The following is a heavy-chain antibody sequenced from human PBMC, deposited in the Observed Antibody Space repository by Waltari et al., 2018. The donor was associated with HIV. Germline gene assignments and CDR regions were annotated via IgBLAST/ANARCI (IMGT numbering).Heavy chain of an antibody. Sequence: EMGKPGASVRLSCRVFGFFLADHDIHRVRQGPRQRFEWMGIINAGDGDADSAQRFKDRVTWTRDLCTGTLYLDLMSLRSDDTAVYFCARAGLRGLIQDFDIWGQGTQLIVSS. CDR1: GFFLADHD. J-gene: IGHJ4*02. V-gene: IGHV1-46*01. CDR2: INAGDGDA. CDR3: ARAGLRGLIQDFDI.